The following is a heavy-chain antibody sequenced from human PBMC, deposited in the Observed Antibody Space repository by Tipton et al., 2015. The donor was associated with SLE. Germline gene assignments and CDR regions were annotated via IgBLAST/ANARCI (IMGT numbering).Heavy chain of an antibody. Sequence: TLSLTCTVSGDSISSSTYYWGWIRQSPGKGLEWIGTIYSSGTYYKSSLKGRVAMSIDTSKNHFSLKLTSLAAADTAVYYCARDETTFAVAGTFDYWGQGILVTVSS. CDR3: ARDETTFAVAGTFDY. V-gene: IGHV4-39*07. CDR2: IYSSGT. D-gene: IGHD6-19*01. J-gene: IGHJ4*02. CDR1: GDSISSSTYY.